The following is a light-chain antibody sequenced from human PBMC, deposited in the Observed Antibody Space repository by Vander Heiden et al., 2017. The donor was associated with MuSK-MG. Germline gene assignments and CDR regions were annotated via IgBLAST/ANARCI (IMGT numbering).Light chain of an antibody. Sequence: DIQMTQSPSSLSASVGDRVTITCQASQDISNYLNWYQQKPGKAPKLLIYDASNLETGVPSRFSGSGYGIDFTFTISSLQPEDIATYYCQQDDNLPPITFGQGTLMEIK. V-gene: IGKV1-33*01. CDR2: DAS. J-gene: IGKJ5*01. CDR3: QQDDNLPPIT. CDR1: QDISNY.